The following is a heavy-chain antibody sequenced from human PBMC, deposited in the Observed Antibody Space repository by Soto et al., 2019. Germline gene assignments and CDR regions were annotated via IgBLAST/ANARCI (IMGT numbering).Heavy chain of an antibody. CDR2: INHSGST. CDR1: GGSFSGYY. Sequence: PSETLSLTCAVYGGSFSGYYWSWIRQPPGKGLEWIGEINHSGSTNYNPSLKSRVTISVDTSKNQFSLKLSSVTAADTAVYYCERGWWYYDFWSGYYSWFDTWGQGTLVTVSS. D-gene: IGHD3-3*01. V-gene: IGHV4-34*01. J-gene: IGHJ5*02. CDR3: ERGWWYYDFWSGYYSWFDT.